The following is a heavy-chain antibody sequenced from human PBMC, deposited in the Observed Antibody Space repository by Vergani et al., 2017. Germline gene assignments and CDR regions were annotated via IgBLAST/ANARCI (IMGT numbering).Heavy chain of an antibody. D-gene: IGHD3-22*01. J-gene: IGHJ4*02. CDR2: ISSSSSYI. CDR1: GFTFSSYS. Sequence: EVQLVESGGGLVKPGGSLRLSCAASGFTFSSYSMNWVRQAPGKGLEWVSSISSSSSYIYYADSVKGRFTISRDNAKNSLYLQMNSLRAEDTAVYYCARVRYYYDSSGYPHPDGLDYWGQGTLVTVSS. V-gene: IGHV3-21*01. CDR3: ARVRYYYDSSGYPHPDGLDY.